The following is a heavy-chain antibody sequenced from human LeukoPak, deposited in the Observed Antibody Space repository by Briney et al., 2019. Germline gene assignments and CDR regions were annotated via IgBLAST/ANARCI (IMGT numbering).Heavy chain of an antibody. CDR1: GYTFTSYG. V-gene: IGHV1-18*01. Sequence: GASVTVSCKAAGYTFTSYGISWVRQAPGQGLEWMGWISAYNGNTNYAQKLQGRVTMTTDTSTSTAYMELRSLRSDDTAVYYCARRWAWGSGSYFDYWGQGTLVTVSS. D-gene: IGHD3-10*01. CDR3: ARRWAWGSGSYFDY. J-gene: IGHJ4*02. CDR2: ISAYNGNT.